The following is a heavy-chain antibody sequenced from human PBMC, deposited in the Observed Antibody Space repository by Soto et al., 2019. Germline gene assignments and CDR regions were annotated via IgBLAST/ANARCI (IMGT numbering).Heavy chain of an antibody. J-gene: IGHJ6*02. CDR1: GGTFSSYA. CDR2: IIPIFGTA. V-gene: IGHV1-69*01. CDR3: ARRSVTTKPTYYYGMDV. Sequence: QVQLVQSGAEVKKPGSSVKVSCKASGGTFSSYAISWVRQAPGQGLEWMGGIIPIFGTANYAQKFQGRVTITADDSTSTAYMELSSLRSEDTAVYYCARRSVTTKPTYYYGMDVWGQGTTVTVSS. D-gene: IGHD4-4*01.